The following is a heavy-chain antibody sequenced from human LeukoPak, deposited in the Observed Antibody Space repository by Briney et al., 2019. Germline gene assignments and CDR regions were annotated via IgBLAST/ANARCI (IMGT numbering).Heavy chain of an antibody. J-gene: IGHJ6*02. V-gene: IGHV3-23*01. Sequence: PGGSLRLSCAASGFTFSNYAMSWVRQAPGKGLEWVSGMSGSGSSTYYPDSVKGRFTISRDNSKNTLFLQMNSLRAEDLAIYYCAKFGASGVVMNYYYYGMDVWGPGTTVTVSS. D-gene: IGHD3-3*01. CDR3: AKFGASGVVMNYYYYGMDV. CDR1: GFTFSNYA. CDR2: MSGSGSST.